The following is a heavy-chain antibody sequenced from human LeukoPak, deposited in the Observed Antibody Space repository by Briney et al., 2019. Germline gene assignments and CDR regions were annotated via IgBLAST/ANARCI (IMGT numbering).Heavy chain of an antibody. V-gene: IGHV1-2*02. CDR2: INPNSGET. J-gene: IGHJ4*02. CDR1: GYTFTGYY. CDR3: AIGFWSGYYFDY. Sequence: ASVKVSCKASGYTFTGYYMHWVRQAPGQGLEWMGWINPNSGETKFAQKFQGRVTMTRDTSISTAYMELSRLRSDDTAVYYCAIGFWSGYYFDYWGQGTLVTVSS. D-gene: IGHD3-3*01.